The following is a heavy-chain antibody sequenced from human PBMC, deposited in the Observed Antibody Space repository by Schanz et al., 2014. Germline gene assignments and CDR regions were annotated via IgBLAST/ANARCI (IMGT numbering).Heavy chain of an antibody. CDR2: TRYDGNNK. CDR1: GFTFSRYG. D-gene: IGHD5-12*01. Sequence: QVQLVESGGGVVQPGRSLRLSCAASGFTFSRYGMHWVRQAPGKGLEWVAATRYDGNNKYYVDSVKGRFTISRDNSKNTLYLQVNSLRAEDTAVYYCARSRGFDSIFDFWGRGTLVTVSS. J-gene: IGHJ4*02. V-gene: IGHV3-33*01. CDR3: ARSRGFDSIFDF.